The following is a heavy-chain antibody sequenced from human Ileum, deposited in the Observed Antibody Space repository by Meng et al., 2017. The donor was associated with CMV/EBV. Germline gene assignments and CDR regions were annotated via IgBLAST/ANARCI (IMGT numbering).Heavy chain of an antibody. CDR1: GFTLSCNA. V-gene: IGHV3-23*01. CDR3: AKEWGKAAGGTRGDFAY. CDR2: NSYSGDTT. Sequence: GESPMTSRAASGFTLSCNAMSWVRQAPGKGLEWVSVNSYSGDTTSYADSVKGRVTISRDNTKHTLYHQMNSLRAENTAIYYCAKEWGKAAGGTRGDFAYWGQGTLVTVSS. J-gene: IGHJ4*02. D-gene: IGHD6-13*01.